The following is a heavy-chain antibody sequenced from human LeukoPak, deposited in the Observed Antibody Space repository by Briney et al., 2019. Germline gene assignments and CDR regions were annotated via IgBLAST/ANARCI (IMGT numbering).Heavy chain of an antibody. V-gene: IGHV4-4*07. J-gene: IGHJ1*01. Sequence: SGTLPLTCTVSGGSITSYYWSWIRQPAGKGLEWIGRIDTSGTTSYNPSLKSRVAMSVDTSKNQFSLRLTSVTAADTAVYYCARGGYYGDYGRQWYLHHWGQGTLVTVSS. D-gene: IGHD4-17*01. CDR1: GGSITSYY. CDR3: ARGGYYGDYGRQWYLHH. CDR2: IDTSGTT.